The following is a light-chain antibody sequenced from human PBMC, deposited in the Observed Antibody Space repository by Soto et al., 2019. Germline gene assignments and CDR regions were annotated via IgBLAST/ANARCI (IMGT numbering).Light chain of an antibody. Sequence: QSVLTQPASVSGSPGQSITISCTGTSSDVGGYNYVSWYQQHPGKAPKLMIYDVSNRPSGVSNRVSGSKSGNTASLTISGLQAEDEADDYCSSYTSSSTLLYVFGTGTKLTVL. V-gene: IGLV2-14*01. CDR3: SSYTSSSTLLYV. CDR1: SSDVGGYNY. J-gene: IGLJ1*01. CDR2: DVS.